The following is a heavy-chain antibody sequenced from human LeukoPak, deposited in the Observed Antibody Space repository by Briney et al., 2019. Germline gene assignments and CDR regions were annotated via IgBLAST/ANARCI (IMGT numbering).Heavy chain of an antibody. CDR3: AKGYRGKYDY. D-gene: IGHD1-26*01. CDR2: ITDRGGDT. Sequence: GGSLRLSCAASGFTFSNYAMTWVRQAPGKGLEGVSAITDRGGDTYYGDSVKGRFTISRDNSKNTLYLQMNSQRAEDTGVYYCAKGYRGKYDYWGQGTLVTVSS. V-gene: IGHV3-23*01. J-gene: IGHJ4*02. CDR1: GFTFSNYA.